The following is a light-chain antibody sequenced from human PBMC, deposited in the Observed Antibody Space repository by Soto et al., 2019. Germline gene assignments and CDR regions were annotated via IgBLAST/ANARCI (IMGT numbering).Light chain of an antibody. V-gene: IGLV1-44*01. CDR1: SSNIGSDT. CDR3: AAWDASLSGYL. J-gene: IGLJ1*01. Sequence: QSALTQPPSVSGTPGQRVTISCSGSSSNIGSDTVNWYQQLPGTAPKLLIFTNNHRPSGVPDRFSGSKSGTSASLAISGLQSEDEADYYCAAWDASLSGYLFGTGTKGTVL. CDR2: TNN.